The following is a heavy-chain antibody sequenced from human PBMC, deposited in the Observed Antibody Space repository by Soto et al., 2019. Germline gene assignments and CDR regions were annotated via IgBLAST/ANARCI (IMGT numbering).Heavy chain of an antibody. J-gene: IGHJ4*02. Sequence: EVQLVESGGGLVQPGGSLRLSCAASGFTFSSYWMSWVRQAPGKGLEWVANIKQDGSEKYYVDSVKGRFTISRDNAKNSLYLKMNSLRAEDTAVYYCARDTSGSGWLADNSLGSWGQGTLVTVSS. CDR3: ARDTSGSGWLADNSLGS. V-gene: IGHV3-7*01. CDR1: GFTFSSYW. CDR2: IKQDGSEK. D-gene: IGHD6-13*01.